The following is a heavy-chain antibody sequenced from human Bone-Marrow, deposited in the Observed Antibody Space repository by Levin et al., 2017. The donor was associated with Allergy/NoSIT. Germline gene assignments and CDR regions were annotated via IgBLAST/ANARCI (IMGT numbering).Heavy chain of an antibody. Sequence: SPTLSLPCPVSCASLRSNDYYWSWIRQPPGKGLEWIGYIYSSGNTHYNPSLKSRVTMSLDASKNQISLKLNSVTAADTAVYYCARDRDYYDSSGYDIVYYGMDVWGQGTTVTVSS. CDR3: ARDRDYYDSSGYDIVYYGMDV. J-gene: IGHJ6*02. CDR2: IYSSGNT. D-gene: IGHD3-22*01. CDR1: CASLRSNDYY. V-gene: IGHV4-30-4*01.